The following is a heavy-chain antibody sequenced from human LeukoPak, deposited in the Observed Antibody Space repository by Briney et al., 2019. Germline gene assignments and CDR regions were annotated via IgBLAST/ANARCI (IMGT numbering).Heavy chain of an antibody. CDR1: GYTFTSYY. V-gene: IGHV1-46*01. CDR2: INASGGNT. Sequence: ASVKVSCKASGYTFTSYYIHWVRQAPGQGLEWMGIINASGGNTNYTQKFQGRVTMTRDTSTSTVYMELSSLRSEDTAVYYCARPPSYYYGMDVWGQGTTVTVSS. CDR3: ARPPSYYYGMDV. J-gene: IGHJ6*02.